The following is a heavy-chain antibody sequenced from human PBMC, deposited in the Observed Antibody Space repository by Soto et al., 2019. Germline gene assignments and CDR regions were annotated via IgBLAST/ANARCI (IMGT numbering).Heavy chain of an antibody. CDR3: ERLANIFEFDN. D-gene: IGHD2-21*01. Sequence: GESLKISCQGSGYIFTSYWIGWVRQMPGKGLEWMGIIYPGDSDTGYSPSFQGQVTISADKSISTAYLQWSSLKASDTAMYYCERLANIFEFDNWGHGTLVTVSS. J-gene: IGHJ4*01. V-gene: IGHV5-51*01. CDR1: GYIFTSYW. CDR2: IYPGDSDT.